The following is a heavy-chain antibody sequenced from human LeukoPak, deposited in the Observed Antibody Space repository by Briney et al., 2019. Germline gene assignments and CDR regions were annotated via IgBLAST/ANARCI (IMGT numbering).Heavy chain of an antibody. V-gene: IGHV3-23*01. J-gene: IGHJ6*02. CDR2: ISGSGGNT. D-gene: IGHD3-10*01. Sequence: GGSLRLSCAASGFTFNAYAMSWVRQAPGKGLEWVSTISGSGGNTYYADSVKGRFTISRDNSKNTLYLRMNSLRAEDTAVYYCAKDRANYYGSGSYRYGMDVWGQGTTVTVSS. CDR1: GFTFNAYA. CDR3: AKDRANYYGSGSYRYGMDV.